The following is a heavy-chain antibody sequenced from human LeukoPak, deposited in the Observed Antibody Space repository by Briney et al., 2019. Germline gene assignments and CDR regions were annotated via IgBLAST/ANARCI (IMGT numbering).Heavy chain of an antibody. J-gene: IGHJ4*02. CDR1: GGSISSYY. V-gene: IGHV4-59*12. D-gene: IGHD3-22*01. Sequence: SVTLSLTCTVSGGSISSYYWSWIRQPPGKGLEWIGYIYYSGSTNYNPSLKSRVTISVDTSKNQFSLKLSSLTAADTAIYYCAREIYYDSSAYDYWGQGTLVTVSS. CDR2: IYYSGST. CDR3: AREIYYDSSAYDY.